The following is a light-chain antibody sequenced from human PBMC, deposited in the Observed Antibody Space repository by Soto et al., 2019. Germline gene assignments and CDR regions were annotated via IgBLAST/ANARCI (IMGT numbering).Light chain of an antibody. CDR2: KAS. CDR3: QQYNSYSSGT. J-gene: IGKJ1*01. V-gene: IGKV1-5*03. CDR1: QSISSW. Sequence: DIQMTQSPSTLSASVGDRVTITCRASQSISSWLAWYQQKPGKAPNLLIYKASSLESGVPSRFSGSGSGTEFTLTISSLQPDDFATYYCQQYNSYSSGTFGQGTKVEFK.